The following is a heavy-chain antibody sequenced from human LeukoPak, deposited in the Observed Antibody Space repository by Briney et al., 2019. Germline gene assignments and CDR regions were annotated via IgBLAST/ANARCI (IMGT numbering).Heavy chain of an antibody. D-gene: IGHD4-17*01. CDR2: IYYSGST. CDR1: GYSISSGYY. Sequence: SETLSLTCTVSGYSISSGYYWGWIRQPPGKGLEWIGSIYYSGSTYYNPSLKSRVTISVDTSKNQFSLKLSSVTAADTAVYYCARVGDYEAFYFDYWGQGTLVTVSS. CDR3: ARVGDYEAFYFDY. V-gene: IGHV4-38-2*02. J-gene: IGHJ4*02.